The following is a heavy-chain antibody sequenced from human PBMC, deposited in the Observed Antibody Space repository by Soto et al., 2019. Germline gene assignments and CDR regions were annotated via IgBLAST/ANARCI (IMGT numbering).Heavy chain of an antibody. J-gene: IGHJ3*02. Sequence: VKVSFKASGYTFTGYYMHWVRQAPGQGLEWMGWVNPNSGGTNYAQKFQGWVTMTRDTSISTAYMELSRLRSDDTAVYYCAIPFYSSSSSDAFDIWGQGTMVTVSS. CDR2: VNPNSGGT. CDR3: AIPFYSSSSSDAFDI. D-gene: IGHD6-6*01. CDR1: GYTFTGYY. V-gene: IGHV1-2*04.